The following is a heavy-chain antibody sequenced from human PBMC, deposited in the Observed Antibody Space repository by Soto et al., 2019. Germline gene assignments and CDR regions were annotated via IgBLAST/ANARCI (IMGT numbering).Heavy chain of an antibody. J-gene: IGHJ4*02. V-gene: IGHV3-23*01. Sequence: GGSLRLSCAASGFAFSSYAMSWVRQAPGKGLEWVSAISGSGGSTYYADSVKGRFTISRDNSHNTMYLQVHSLTAEDTAVYYCAKDRRAGGNSAFYFDFWGQGAQVTVSS. CDR1: GFAFSSYA. D-gene: IGHD3-16*01. CDR2: ISGSGGST. CDR3: AKDRRAGGNSAFYFDF.